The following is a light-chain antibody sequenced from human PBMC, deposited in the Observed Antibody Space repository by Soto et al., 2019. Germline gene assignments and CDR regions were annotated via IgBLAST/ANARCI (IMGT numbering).Light chain of an antibody. CDR1: SIDIGAYNY. CDR3: SSYTRSSTYV. Sequence: QSVLTAPSSVSGPPGQSITISVPGASIDIGAYNYVSWYQQHPGKAPKLMIYDVSNRPSGISDRFSGSKSGNTASLTISGLQAEDEADYFCSSYTRSSTYVFGTGTKVTV. CDR2: DVS. J-gene: IGLJ1*01. V-gene: IGLV2-14*01.